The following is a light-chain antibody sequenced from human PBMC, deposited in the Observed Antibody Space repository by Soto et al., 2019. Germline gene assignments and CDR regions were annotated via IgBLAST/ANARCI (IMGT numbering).Light chain of an antibody. Sequence: VLTQPPSASGSPGQSVTISCTGTSSDVGGYNYVSWYQQHPGKAPKLMIYEVSKRPSGVPDRFSGSKSGNTASLTVSGLQAEDEADYYCSSYAGSNNFGVSGTGTKVTAL. V-gene: IGLV2-8*01. CDR3: SSYAGSNNFGV. J-gene: IGLJ1*01. CDR1: SSDVGGYNY. CDR2: EVS.